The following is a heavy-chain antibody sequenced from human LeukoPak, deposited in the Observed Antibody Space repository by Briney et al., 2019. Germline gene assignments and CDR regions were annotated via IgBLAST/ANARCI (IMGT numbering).Heavy chain of an antibody. V-gene: IGHV4-39*01. CDR3: ARHLFGSGYYPDY. CDR2: IYYSGST. CDR1: GGSISSSNYN. J-gene: IGHJ4*02. Sequence: PSETLSLTCTVSGGSISSSNYNWGWIRETPGKGLEWIWTIYYSGSTYYNPSLKSRVTISVDTSKNQFSLKLTSVTAADTSTYYCARHLFGSGYYPDYWGQGTLVTVSS. D-gene: IGHD3-22*01.